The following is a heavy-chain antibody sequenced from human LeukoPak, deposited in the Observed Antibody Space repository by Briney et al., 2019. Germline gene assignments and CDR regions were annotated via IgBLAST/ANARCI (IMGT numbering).Heavy chain of an antibody. V-gene: IGHV3-30*03. CDR1: GCTFSDYG. CDR3: ASGGIRSGTDY. D-gene: IGHD3-16*01. J-gene: IGHJ4*02. Sequence: GGSLRLSCAASGCTFSDYGMHWVRQAPGKGLEWVAVISHDGSDKYYADSVKGRFTISRDNSKNTLSVQMNSMRPDDTGIYYCASGGIRSGTDYWGQGTLVTVSS. CDR2: ISHDGSDK.